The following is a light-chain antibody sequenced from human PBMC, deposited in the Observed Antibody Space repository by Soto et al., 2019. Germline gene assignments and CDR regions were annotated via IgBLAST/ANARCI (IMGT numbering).Light chain of an antibody. Sequence: EIVMTQSPATLSVSPGERATLSCRASQSVNRNLAWYQQKPGQTPRLLIYDASSRATGIPARFSRSGSGTDFTLTISSLQSEDFAVYYCQQYNNCPLTFGGGTNVENK. CDR2: DAS. J-gene: IGKJ4*01. CDR1: QSVNRN. V-gene: IGKV3-15*01. CDR3: QQYNNCPLT.